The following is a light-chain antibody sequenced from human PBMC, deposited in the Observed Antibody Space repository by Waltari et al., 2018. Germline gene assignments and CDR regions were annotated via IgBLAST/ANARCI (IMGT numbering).Light chain of an antibody. V-gene: IGLV1-47*01. J-gene: IGLJ3*02. CDR1: NSNIGSNP. CDR3: AAWDDSPIDQV. CDR2: KND. Sequence: QSVLTQPPSASGTPGQRVTISCSGSNSNIGSNPVSWYQQFPGTAPKLVIYKNDQRPPGVPDRFSASKSGTAASLAISGLRSEDEADYCCAAWDDSPIDQVFGGGTKVTVL.